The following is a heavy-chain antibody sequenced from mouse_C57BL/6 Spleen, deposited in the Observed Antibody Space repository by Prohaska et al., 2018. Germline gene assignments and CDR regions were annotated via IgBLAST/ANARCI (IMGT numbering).Heavy chain of an antibody. CDR2: IRLKYDNYAT. J-gene: IGHJ2*01. CDR3: TGTGSSLGD. Sequence: EVKLEESGGGLVQPGGSMKLSCVASGFTFSNYWMNWVRQSTAKGLEWVAQIRLKYDNYATDYAESVKGRFTISRDDSKSSVYLQMNNLRAEDTGIYYCTGTGSSLGDWGQGTTLTVSS. CDR1: GFTFSNYW. D-gene: IGHD1-1*01. V-gene: IGHV6-3*01.